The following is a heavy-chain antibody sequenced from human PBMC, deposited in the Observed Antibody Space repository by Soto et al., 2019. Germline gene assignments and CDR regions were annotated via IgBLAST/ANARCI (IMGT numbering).Heavy chain of an antibody. J-gene: IGHJ6*02. V-gene: IGHV3-48*02. Sequence: GGSLRLSCAASGFTFSSYSMNWVRQAPGKGLEWVSYISSSSSTIYYADSVKGRFTISRDNAKNSLYLQMNSLRDEDTAVYYCARDPASITIFGVVISPDYYYYGMDVWGQGTTVTVSS. CDR3: ARDPASITIFGVVISPDYYYYGMDV. D-gene: IGHD3-3*01. CDR2: ISSSSSTI. CDR1: GFTFSSYS.